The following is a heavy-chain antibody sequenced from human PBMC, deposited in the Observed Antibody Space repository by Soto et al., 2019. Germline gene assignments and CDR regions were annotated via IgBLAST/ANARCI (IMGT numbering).Heavy chain of an antibody. Sequence: GESLQLCCKVSGYSFTNFWIGWVRQMTGQGLEWMGIIFPGDSETRYSPSFEGQVTISVDKSIATAYLQWSSLKASDSAMYYCARSYSSAWFGAEFDYWGQGTLVTVSS. CDR2: IFPGDSET. V-gene: IGHV5-51*01. D-gene: IGHD6-19*01. CDR3: ARSYSSAWFGAEFDY. J-gene: IGHJ4*02. CDR1: GYSFTNFW.